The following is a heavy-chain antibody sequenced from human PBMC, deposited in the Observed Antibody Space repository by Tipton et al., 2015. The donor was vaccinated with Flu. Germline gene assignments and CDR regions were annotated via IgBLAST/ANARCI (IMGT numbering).Heavy chain of an antibody. D-gene: IGHD4-17*01. CDR2: IYYSGST. CDR1: GGSITRGGYY. Sequence: TLSLTCTVSGGSITRGGYYWSWVRQHPEKGLEWPGYIYYSGSTTYNPAFRGRLTISVGTSKNQVTLRLSSVTAADTAVYYCARTRTTMTYFDSWGKGAQITVSS. J-gene: IGHJ4*02. CDR3: ARTRTTMTYFDS. V-gene: IGHV4-31*03.